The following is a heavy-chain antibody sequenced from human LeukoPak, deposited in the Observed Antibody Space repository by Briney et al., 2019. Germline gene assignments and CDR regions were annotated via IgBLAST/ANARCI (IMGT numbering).Heavy chain of an antibody. CDR1: GGSFSGYY. V-gene: IGHV4-34*01. CDR3: ARGKGSLDV. Sequence: SETLSLTCAVYGGSFSGYYWSWIRQPPGKGLEWIGEINHSGSTNYNPSLKSQVTISVDTSKNQFSLKLSSVTAADTAVYYCARGKGSLDVWDKGTTVTVSS. CDR2: INHSGST. J-gene: IGHJ6*04.